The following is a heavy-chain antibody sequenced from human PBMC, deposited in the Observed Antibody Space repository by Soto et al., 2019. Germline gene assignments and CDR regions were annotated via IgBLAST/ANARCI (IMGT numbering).Heavy chain of an antibody. CDR3: AITSIVLVVTATVQYGIDV. J-gene: IGHJ6*04. Sequence: SVKVSCKASGGTLSSYEITWVRQAPGQGLEGMGGIIPMFGKTNYAQKFQGRVTISADVSTNTAYMELSSLRSEDTAVYYCAITSIVLVVTATVQYGIDVWGNGPTVTVAS. CDR1: GGTLSSYE. CDR2: IIPMFGKT. V-gene: IGHV1-69*13. D-gene: IGHD2-15*01.